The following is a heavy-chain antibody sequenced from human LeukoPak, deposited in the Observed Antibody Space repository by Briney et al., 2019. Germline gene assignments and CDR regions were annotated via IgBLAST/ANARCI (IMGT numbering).Heavy chain of an antibody. D-gene: IGHD2-15*01. CDR2: IKQDGSEK. V-gene: IGHV3-7*03. Sequence: GGSLRLSCAASGFTFSNYWIHWVRQAPGKGLEWVANIKQDGSEKYYVDSVKGRFTISRDNAKNSLYLQMNSLRAEDTAVYYCARDLDCSGGSCYPDYGMDVWGQGTTVTVSS. CDR3: ARDLDCSGGSCYPDYGMDV. J-gene: IGHJ6*02. CDR1: GFTFSNYW.